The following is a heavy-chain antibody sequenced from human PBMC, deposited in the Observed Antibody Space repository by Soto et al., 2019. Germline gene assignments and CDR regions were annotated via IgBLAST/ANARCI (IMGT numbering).Heavy chain of an antibody. D-gene: IGHD6-13*01. V-gene: IGHV6-1*01. CDR2: TYYRSKWYN. CDR1: GDSVSSNSAA. CDR3: ARALAAAGTHYYYYMDV. Sequence: KQSQTLSLTCAISGDSVSSNSAAWNWIRQSPSRGLEWLGRTYYRSKWYNDYAVSVKSRITINPDTSKNQFSLQLNSVTPEDTAVYYCARALAAAGTHYYYYMDVWGKGTTVTVSS. J-gene: IGHJ6*03.